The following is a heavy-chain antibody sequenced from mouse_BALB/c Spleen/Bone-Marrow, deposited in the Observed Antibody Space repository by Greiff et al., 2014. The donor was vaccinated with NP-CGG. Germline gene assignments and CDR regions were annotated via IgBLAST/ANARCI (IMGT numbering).Heavy chain of an antibody. CDR2: FDPTNGNP. V-gene: IGHV14-3*02. CDR3: ASYYGSRFAY. D-gene: IGHD2-10*01. CDR1: GFNIKDTH. J-gene: IGHJ3*01. Sequence: VQLQQSGAELVKPGTSVKLSCTASGFNIKDTHLHWVQQRPEQGLEWIGRFDPTNGNPKYDPKFQGKATITVDTSSNTVYLQRSSLTTEDTAVYYCASYYGSRFAYWGQGTLVTVSA.